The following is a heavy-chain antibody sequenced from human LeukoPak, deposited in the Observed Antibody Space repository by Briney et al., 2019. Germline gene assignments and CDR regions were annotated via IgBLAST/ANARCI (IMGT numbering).Heavy chain of an antibody. D-gene: IGHD3-10*01. CDR3: AKGPQVMVRGVMGY. Sequence: PGGSLRLSCAASGFTFSSYGMHWVRQAPGKGLEWVAFIRYDGSNKYYADSVKGRFTISRDNSKNTLYLQMNSLRAEDAAVYYCAKGPQVMVRGVMGYWGQGTLVTVSS. J-gene: IGHJ4*02. V-gene: IGHV3-30*02. CDR1: GFTFSSYG. CDR2: IRYDGSNK.